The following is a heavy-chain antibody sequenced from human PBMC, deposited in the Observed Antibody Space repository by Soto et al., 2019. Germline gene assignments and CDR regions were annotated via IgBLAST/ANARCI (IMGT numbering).Heavy chain of an antibody. CDR1: GGTFSSYT. CDR3: ARSYCSGGSCYRSFGAFDI. J-gene: IGHJ3*02. V-gene: IGHV1-69*02. CDR2: IITILGIA. D-gene: IGHD2-15*01. Sequence: SVKVSCNASGGTFSSYTISWVRQAPGQGLEWMGRIITILGIANYAQKFQGRVTITADKSTSTAYMELSSLRSEDTAVYYCARSYCSGGSCYRSFGAFDIWGQGTMVTVSS.